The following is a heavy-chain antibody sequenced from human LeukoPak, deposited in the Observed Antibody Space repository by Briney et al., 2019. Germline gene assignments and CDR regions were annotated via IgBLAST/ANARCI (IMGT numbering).Heavy chain of an antibody. D-gene: IGHD2-15*01. J-gene: IGHJ4*02. CDR3: AKAPVTTCRGAFCYPFDY. CDR2: ISDTGNT. CDR1: GFTFSSYT. Sequence: GGSLRLSCAVSGFTFSSYTINWVRQAPGKGLEWVSAISDTGNTYHADSVKGRFTISRDSSKNTLFLQMNRLRPEDAAVYYCAKAPVTTCRGAFCYPFDYWGLGTLVTVSS. V-gene: IGHV3-23*01.